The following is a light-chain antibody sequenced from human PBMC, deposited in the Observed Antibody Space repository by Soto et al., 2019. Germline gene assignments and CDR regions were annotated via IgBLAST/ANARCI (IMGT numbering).Light chain of an antibody. Sequence: DILMTQSPSTLSASVGDIVTITCRASQTIDSWVAWFQQKPGKAPKPLIYKTSSLESGVQSRFIGSRSGTEYTLTISGLQPDDFASYYCQQYNTYFSLTFGGGTKVDIK. V-gene: IGKV1-5*03. CDR1: QTIDSW. CDR3: QQYNTYFSLT. CDR2: KTS. J-gene: IGKJ4*01.